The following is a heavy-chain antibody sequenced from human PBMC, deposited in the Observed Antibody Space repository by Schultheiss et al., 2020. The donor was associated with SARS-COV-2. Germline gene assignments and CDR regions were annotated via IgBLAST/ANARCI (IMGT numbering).Heavy chain of an antibody. Sequence: GGSLRLSCAASGFTFSSYDMHWVRQATGKGLEWVSAIGTAGDTYYPGSVKGRFTISRENAKNSLYLQMNSLGAEDTAVYYCARDGGKDSSGWYGGRVDWFDPWGQGTLVTVSS. CDR2: IGTAGDT. J-gene: IGHJ5*02. CDR3: ARDGGKDSSGWYGGRVDWFDP. CDR1: GFTFSSYD. V-gene: IGHV3-13*01. D-gene: IGHD6-13*01.